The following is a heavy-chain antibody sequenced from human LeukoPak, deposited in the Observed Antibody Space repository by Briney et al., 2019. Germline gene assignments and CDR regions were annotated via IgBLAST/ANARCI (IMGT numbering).Heavy chain of an antibody. J-gene: IGHJ1*01. V-gene: IGHV3-15*07. CDR2: IKSKTDGGTT. D-gene: IGHD5-24*01. Sequence: PGGSLRLSCAASGFIFSNAWMNWVRQAPGKGLEWVGHIKSKTDGGTTDYAAPVKGRFTISRDDSKNTLYLQMNSPKTEDTAVYYCIRYGYNLAEYYQHWGQGTLVTVSS. CDR1: GFIFSNAW. CDR3: IRYGYNLAEYYQH.